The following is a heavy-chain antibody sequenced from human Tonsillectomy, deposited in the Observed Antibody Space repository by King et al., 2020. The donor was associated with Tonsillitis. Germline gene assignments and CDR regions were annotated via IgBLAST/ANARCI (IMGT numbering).Heavy chain of an antibody. CDR2: IRPDGSEK. CDR3: ARDQAYTSFDY. Sequence: VQLVESGGGLVQPGGSLKLSCAASEFTFSSSWMTWIRQAPGKGLQWVATIRPDGSEKYYADSVKVRFTVSRDNAKNSLDLQMNSLRSEDTDLYYCARDQAYTSFDYWGQGTLVTVSS. D-gene: IGHD6-19*01. V-gene: IGHV3-7*04. CDR1: EFTFSSSW. J-gene: IGHJ4*02.